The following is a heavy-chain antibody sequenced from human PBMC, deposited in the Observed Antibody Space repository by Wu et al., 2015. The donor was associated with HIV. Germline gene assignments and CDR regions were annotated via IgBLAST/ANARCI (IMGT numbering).Heavy chain of an antibody. D-gene: IGHD3-16*01. J-gene: IGHJ6*02. CDR3: ARSVVGSSWGRYTYYGMDV. CDR1: GATFSSYA. Sequence: QVQLLQSGAEVKNPGSSVKVSCKASGATFSSYALSWVRQAPGQGLEWMGRIIPIFGTTDHAQSFQGRLTITAGESANTVYMELSSLRPDDTAVYYCARSVVGSSWGRYTYYGMDVVGPRDHGHRLL. CDR2: IIPIFGTT. V-gene: IGHV1-69*13.